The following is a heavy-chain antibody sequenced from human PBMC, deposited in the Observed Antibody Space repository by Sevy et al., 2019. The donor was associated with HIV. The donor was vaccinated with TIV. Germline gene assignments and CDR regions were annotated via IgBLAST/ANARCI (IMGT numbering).Heavy chain of an antibody. CDR1: EFTFSSYW. J-gene: IGHJ6*02. Sequence: GGSLRLSCAASEFTFSSYWMSWVRQAPGKGLEWVANIKQDGSEKYYVDSVKGRFTISRDNAKNSLYLQMNSLRAEDTAVYYCARSGGSYEYGMDVWGQGTTVTVSS. V-gene: IGHV3-7*01. CDR3: ARSGGSYEYGMDV. D-gene: IGHD1-26*01. CDR2: IKQDGSEK.